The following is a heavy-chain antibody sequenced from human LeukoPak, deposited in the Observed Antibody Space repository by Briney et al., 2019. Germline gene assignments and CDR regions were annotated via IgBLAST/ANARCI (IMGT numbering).Heavy chain of an antibody. J-gene: IGHJ4*02. CDR2: IFHSGST. V-gene: IGHV4-4*02. CDR1: SDSIFTSNW. D-gene: IGHD2-2*01. Sequence: SETLSLTCTVSSDSIFTSNWWSWVRQPPGKGLEWIGQIFHSGSTSYSPSLKGRVTISMDKSKKQISLRLTSVTAADTAVYYCARSPTKRVPEDYWGQGTLVTVSS. CDR3: ARSPTKRVPEDY.